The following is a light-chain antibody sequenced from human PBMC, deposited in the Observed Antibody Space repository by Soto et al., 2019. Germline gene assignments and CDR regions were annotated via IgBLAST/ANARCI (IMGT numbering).Light chain of an antibody. Sequence: QSALTQPASVSGSPGQSITISCTGTSSDIGAYGFVSWYQHHPGKAPKLLIYEVSYRPSGVSSRFSGSKSGNSASLTLSVLQAEDEADYYCSSFTSSSALDVFGPGTQLTVL. CDR3: SSFTSSSALDV. CDR1: SSDIGAYGF. V-gene: IGLV2-14*01. J-gene: IGLJ1*01. CDR2: EVS.